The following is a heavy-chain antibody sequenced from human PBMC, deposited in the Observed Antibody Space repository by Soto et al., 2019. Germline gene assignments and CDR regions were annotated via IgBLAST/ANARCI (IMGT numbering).Heavy chain of an antibody. J-gene: IGHJ4*02. CDR2: IIPIFGTA. CDR1: GGTFSSYA. D-gene: IGHD3-10*01. V-gene: IGHV1-69*13. CDR3: ARDYYGSGSRFDY. Sequence: SVKVSCKASGGTFSSYAISWVRQAPGQGLEWMGGIIPIFGTANYAQKFQGRVTITADESTSTAYMELSSLRSEDTAVYYCARDYYGSGSRFDYWGQGTLVTVSS.